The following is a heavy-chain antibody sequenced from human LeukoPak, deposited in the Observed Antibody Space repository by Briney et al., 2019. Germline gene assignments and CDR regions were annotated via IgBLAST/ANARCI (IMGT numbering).Heavy chain of an antibody. D-gene: IGHD4-17*01. J-gene: IGHJ4*02. V-gene: IGHV3-33*01. Sequence: GGSLRPSCAASGFTFSSYGMHWVRQAPGKGLEWVAVIWYDGSNKYYADSVKGRFTISRDNSKNTLYLQMNSLRAEDTAVYYCARESSVREFDYWGQGTLVTVSS. CDR3: ARESSVREFDY. CDR2: IWYDGSNK. CDR1: GFTFSSYG.